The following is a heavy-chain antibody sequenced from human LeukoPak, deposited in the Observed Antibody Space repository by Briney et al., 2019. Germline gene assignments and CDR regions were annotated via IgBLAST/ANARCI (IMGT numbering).Heavy chain of an antibody. CDR1: GGTFSSYS. Sequence: ASVKVSCKASGGTFSSYSITWVRQAPGQGLEWMGGIMPLFNTANYAQQFQGRVTITTDESTSTAYMELSSLRFEDTAMYYCARVDRYHYYLDIWGKGTTVTVSS. V-gene: IGHV1-69*05. CDR3: ARVDRYHYYLDI. CDR2: IMPLFNTA. J-gene: IGHJ6*03.